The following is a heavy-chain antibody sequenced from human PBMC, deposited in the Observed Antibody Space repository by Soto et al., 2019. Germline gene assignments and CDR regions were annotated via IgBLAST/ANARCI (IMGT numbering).Heavy chain of an antibody. J-gene: IGHJ5*02. D-gene: IGHD2-2*01. CDR3: ARAARYCSTSLCFAYYYWFDP. V-gene: IGHV1-18*01. Sequence: GASVKVSCKACGDTFTSYGFSWVRQAPGQGLEWMGWISAYNGNTNYAKKFQGRVTMTIDTSTSTAYMELRSLRSDDTAVYYCARAARYCSTSLCFAYYYWFDPWGQGTQVTVSS. CDR1: GDTFTSYG. CDR2: ISAYNGNT.